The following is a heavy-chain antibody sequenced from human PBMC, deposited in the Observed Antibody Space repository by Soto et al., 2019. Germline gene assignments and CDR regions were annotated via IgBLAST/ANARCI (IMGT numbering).Heavy chain of an antibody. CDR1: GFSFSSYG. J-gene: IGHJ4*02. V-gene: IGHV3-30*18. CDR2: ISYEGTDE. D-gene: IGHD1-1*01. Sequence: QVQLVESGGGVVQPGRSLRLSCAASGFSFSSYGMHWVRQAPGKGLEWVAMISYEGTDEYYADSVKGRFTISRDNSKNAVYLQMNSLRAEDTAVYYCAEQESYWNDHFDYWCQGTLVTVSS. CDR3: AEQESYWNDHFDY.